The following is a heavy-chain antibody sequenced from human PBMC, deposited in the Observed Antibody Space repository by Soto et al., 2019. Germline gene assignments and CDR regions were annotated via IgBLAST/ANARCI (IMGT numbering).Heavy chain of an antibody. V-gene: IGHV3-23*01. CDR2: ISGSGGST. CDR3: AKDGEEDLWRSSSWYFLTYYFDY. CDR1: GFTFSSYA. J-gene: IGHJ4*02. D-gene: IGHD6-13*01. Sequence: GGSLRLSCAASGFTFSSYAMSWVRQAPGKGLEWVSAISGSGGSTYYADSVKGRFTISRDNSKNTLYLQMNSLRAEDTAVYYCAKDGEEDLWRSSSWYFLTYYFDYWGQGTLVTVSS.